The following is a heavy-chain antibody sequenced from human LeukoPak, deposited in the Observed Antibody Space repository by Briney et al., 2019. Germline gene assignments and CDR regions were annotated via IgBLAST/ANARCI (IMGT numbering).Heavy chain of an antibody. J-gene: IGHJ4*02. CDR2: IWYDGSNK. CDR3: AKNRGYYDNSGYLDH. V-gene: IGHV3-33*06. D-gene: IGHD3-22*01. CDR1: GFTFSSYG. Sequence: GGSLRLSCAASGFTFSSYGMHWVRQAPGKGLEWVAVIWYDGSNKYYADSVKGRFTISRDNSKNTLYLQMNSLRAEDTAVYYCAKNRGYYDNSGYLDHWGQGTLVTVSS.